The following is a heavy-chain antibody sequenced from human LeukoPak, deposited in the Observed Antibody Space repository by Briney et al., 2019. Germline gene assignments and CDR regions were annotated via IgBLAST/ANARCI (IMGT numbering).Heavy chain of an antibody. D-gene: IGHD6-13*01. CDR1: GFTFSSYA. J-gene: IGHJ4*02. CDR3: AKDSLEAAGNFDC. V-gene: IGHV3-43*02. CDR2: ISGDGDST. Sequence: HPGGSLRLSCAASGFTFSSYAMHWVRQAPGKGLEWVSLISGDGDSTYYADSVKGRFTMSRDNSRNSVYLQMNSLRSEDTALYYCAKDSLEAAGNFDCWGQGTLVTVSP.